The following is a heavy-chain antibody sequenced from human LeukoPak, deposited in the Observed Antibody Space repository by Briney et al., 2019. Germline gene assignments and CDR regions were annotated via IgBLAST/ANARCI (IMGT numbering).Heavy chain of an antibody. CDR3: ARLVEMATIAPPDAHSY. Sequence: ASVKVSCKASGGTFSRFTISWVRQATGQGLEWMGWMNPNSGNTGYAQKFQGRVTMTRNTSISTAYMELSSLRSEDTAVYYCARLVEMATIAPPDAHSYWGQGTLVTVSS. D-gene: IGHD5-24*01. CDR2: MNPNSGNT. CDR1: GGTFSRFT. J-gene: IGHJ4*02. V-gene: IGHV1-8*01.